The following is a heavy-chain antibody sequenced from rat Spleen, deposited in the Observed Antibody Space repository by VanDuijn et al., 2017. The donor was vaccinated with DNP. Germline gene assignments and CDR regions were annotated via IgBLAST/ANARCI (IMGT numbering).Heavy chain of an antibody. D-gene: IGHD1-1*01. CDR1: GFTFNTYW. CDR2: INPVVAST. J-gene: IGHJ4*01. CDR3: TKDLHWYAMDA. V-gene: IGHV5-58*01. Sequence: EVQLVETGGGLVQPGRSLKLSCVASGFTFNTYWMFWVRQAPGKGLEWVVSINPVVASTYYLDSVKGRFTISRDDAENTVYLQMNSLRSEDTATYYCTKDLHWYAMDAWGQGTSVTVSS.